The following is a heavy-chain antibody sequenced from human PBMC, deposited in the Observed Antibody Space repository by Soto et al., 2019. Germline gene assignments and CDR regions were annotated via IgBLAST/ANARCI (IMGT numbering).Heavy chain of an antibody. CDR1: GGTFSSYT. Sequence: QVQLVQSGAEVKKPGSSVKVSCKASGGTFSSYTISWVRQAPGQGLEWMGRIIPILGIANYAQKFQGRVTITADKSTSTAYMELSSLRSEDTAVYYCARVISAAFEYCSSTSCPVMGMDVWGQGTTVTVSS. D-gene: IGHD2-2*01. CDR2: IIPILGIA. CDR3: ARVISAAFEYCSSTSCPVMGMDV. V-gene: IGHV1-69*02. J-gene: IGHJ6*02.